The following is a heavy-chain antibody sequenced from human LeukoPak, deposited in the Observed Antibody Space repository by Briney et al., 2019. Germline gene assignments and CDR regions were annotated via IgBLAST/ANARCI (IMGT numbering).Heavy chain of an antibody. J-gene: IGHJ3*02. V-gene: IGHV1-2*02. CDR2: INPNSGGT. D-gene: IGHD5-18*01. CDR3: ARVLTPAMVTLGGAFDI. CDR1: GYTFTGYY. Sequence: ASVKVSCKASGYTFTGYYMHWMRQAPGQGLEWMGWINPNSGGTNYAQKFQGRVTMTRDTSISTAYMELSRLRSDDTAVYYCARVLTPAMVTLGGAFDIWGQGTMVTVSS.